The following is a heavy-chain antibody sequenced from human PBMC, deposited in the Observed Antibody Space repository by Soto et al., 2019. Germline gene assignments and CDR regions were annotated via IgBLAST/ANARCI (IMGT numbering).Heavy chain of an antibody. CDR1: GGSISSGDYY. Sequence: SETLSLTCTVSGGSISSGDYYWSWIRQPPGKGLEWIGYINHSGSTNYNPSLKSRVTISVDTSKNQFSLKLSPVTAADTAVYYCARGSYCSGGNCYSNSWFDPWGPGTLVTVSS. D-gene: IGHD2-15*01. CDR3: ARGSYCSGGNCYSNSWFDP. V-gene: IGHV4-30-4*01. J-gene: IGHJ5*02. CDR2: INHSGST.